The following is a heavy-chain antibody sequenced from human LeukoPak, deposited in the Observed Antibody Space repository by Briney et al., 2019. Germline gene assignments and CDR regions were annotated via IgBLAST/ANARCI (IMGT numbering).Heavy chain of an antibody. CDR3: AKDLTGGNYYLDY. CDR2: ISSDGSGK. J-gene: IGHJ4*02. CDR1: GFTFSSYG. V-gene: IGHV3-30*18. Sequence: GGSLRLSCTPTGFTFSSYGMHWVRQAPGKGLEGVAVISSDGSGKHSAESVKGRFTISRDNSKNTLYLQMNSLRAEDTAVYYCAKDLTGGNYYLDYWGQGTLVTVSS. D-gene: IGHD1-26*01.